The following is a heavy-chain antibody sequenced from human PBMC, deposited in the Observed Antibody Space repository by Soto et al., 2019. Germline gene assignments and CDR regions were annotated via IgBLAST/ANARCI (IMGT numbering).Heavy chain of an antibody. J-gene: IGHJ4*02. V-gene: IGHV1-69*02. Sequence: SVKVSCKASGGTFSSYTISWVRQAPGQGLEWMGRIIPILGIANYAQKFQGRVTITADKSTSTAYMELSSLRSEDTAVYYFARVDEGYDFWSGYPHFDYWGQGTLVTVSS. CDR1: GGTFSSYT. CDR2: IIPILGIA. D-gene: IGHD3-3*01. CDR3: ARVDEGYDFWSGYPHFDY.